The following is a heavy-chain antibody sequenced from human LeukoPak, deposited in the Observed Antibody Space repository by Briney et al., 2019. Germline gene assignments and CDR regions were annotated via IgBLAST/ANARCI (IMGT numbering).Heavy chain of an antibody. Sequence: SETLSLTCAVSGGSFSGYYWSWIRQPPGKGLEWSGEINHSGSTNYNPSLKSRVTTSVGTPNNQFSLKPSSVTAADTAVYYCARRSYYHSSGYVFVYWGERTLVTVSS. CDR2: INHSGST. V-gene: IGHV4-34*01. CDR3: ARRSYYHSSGYVFVY. CDR1: GGSFSGYY. J-gene: IGHJ4*02. D-gene: IGHD3-22*01.